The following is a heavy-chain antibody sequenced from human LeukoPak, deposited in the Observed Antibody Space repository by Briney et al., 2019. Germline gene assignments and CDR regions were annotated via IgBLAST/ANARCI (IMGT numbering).Heavy chain of an antibody. J-gene: IGHJ5*02. CDR2: ISYDGTIR. CDR1: GLTFSSYG. D-gene: IGHD2-2*01. V-gene: IGHV3-30*18. CDR3: AKGGCSSTTCYLANP. Sequence: GGSLRLSCAASGLTFSSYGMHWVRQAPGKGLEWVAVISYDGTIRNYADSVKGRFTISRDNSKNTLYLQMSSLTAEDTALYYCAKGGCSSTTCYLANPWGQGTLVTVSS.